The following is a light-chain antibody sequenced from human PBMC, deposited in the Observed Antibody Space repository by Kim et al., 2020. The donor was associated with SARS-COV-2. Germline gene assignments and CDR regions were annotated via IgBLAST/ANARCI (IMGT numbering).Light chain of an antibody. CDR1: QSINNY. CDR2: GAS. J-gene: IGKJ1*01. Sequence: ASVGDRVTITCRAIQSINNYLYWYQQKPGKAPDLLIYGASNLQRGVPPRFSGRGSGTDFTLTISNLQPEDFAIYYCQQSQSTPRTFGQGTKVDIK. V-gene: IGKV1-39*01. CDR3: QQSQSTPRT.